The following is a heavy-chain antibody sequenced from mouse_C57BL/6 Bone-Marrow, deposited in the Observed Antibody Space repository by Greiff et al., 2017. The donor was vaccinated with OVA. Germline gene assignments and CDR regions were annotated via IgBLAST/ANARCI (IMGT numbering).Heavy chain of an antibody. D-gene: IGHD1-1*01. CDR2: INPSNGGT. V-gene: IGHV1-53*01. J-gene: IGHJ1*03. CDR3: ARKDYGSREYFDV. CDR1: GYTFTSYW. Sequence: QVQLKQPGTELVKPGASVKLSCKASGYTFTSYWMHWVKQRPGQGLEWIGNINPSNGGTNYNEKFKSKATLTVDKSSSTAYMQLSSLTSEDSAVYYCARKDYGSREYFDVWGTGTTVTVSS.